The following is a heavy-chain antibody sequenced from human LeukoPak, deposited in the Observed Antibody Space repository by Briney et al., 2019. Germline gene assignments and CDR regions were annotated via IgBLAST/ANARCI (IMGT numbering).Heavy chain of an antibody. J-gene: IGHJ6*02. CDR1: GGSISSYY. V-gene: IGHV4-59*01. CDR3: ARDQVGYCSSTSCHQYYGMDV. D-gene: IGHD2-2*03. Sequence: SETLSLTCTVSGGSISSYYWSWIRQPPGKGLEWIGYIYYSGSTNYNPSLKSRVTISVDTSKNQFSLKLSSVTAADTAVYYCARDQVGYCSSTSCHQYYGMDVWGQGTTVTVSS. CDR2: IYYSGST.